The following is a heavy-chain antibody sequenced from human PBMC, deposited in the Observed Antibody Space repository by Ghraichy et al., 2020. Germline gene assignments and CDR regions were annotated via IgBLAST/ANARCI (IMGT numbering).Heavy chain of an antibody. Sequence: SETLSLTCTVSGDSITSHFWSWIRQPPGKGLEWIGYFYHTGSRNYNPSLKGRVTMSVDTSKNQFSLKLRSVTAADTAVYYCARDMRLGDNDSYNGMYVWGQGTTVSVSS. J-gene: IGHJ6*02. D-gene: IGHD3-16*01. V-gene: IGHV4-59*11. CDR3: ARDMRLGDNDSYNGMYV. CDR1: GDSITSHF. CDR2: FYHTGSR.